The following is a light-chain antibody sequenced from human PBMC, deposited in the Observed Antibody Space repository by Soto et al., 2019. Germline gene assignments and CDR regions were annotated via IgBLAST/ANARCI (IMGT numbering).Light chain of an antibody. CDR3: QQYGSSPGT. Sequence: EIVLTQSPGTLSLSPGERATLSCRASQSVSSSYLAWYQQKPGQAPRLLIYGASSRATGIPDRFSGSGSGTDFTLTISRLEREDFALYYCQQYGSSPGTFGQGTKVEIK. J-gene: IGKJ1*01. CDR2: GAS. CDR1: QSVSSSY. V-gene: IGKV3-20*01.